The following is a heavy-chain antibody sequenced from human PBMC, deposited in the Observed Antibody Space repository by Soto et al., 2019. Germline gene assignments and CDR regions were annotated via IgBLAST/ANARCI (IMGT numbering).Heavy chain of an antibody. CDR2: SSAYDGNT. D-gene: IGHD6-13*01. Sequence: QVQLVQSGAEVKKTGASVKDSCKDSGYTFTSYGSSSGRQAPGQGVEWMGWSSAYDGNTNYAQKLQVRGTMTTDTSTIPAYMELRRLRSDNSTVYYCARHDYRSSSKFVYLGQRNLVTVSS. V-gene: IGHV1-18*01. CDR1: GYTFTSYG. CDR3: ARHDYRSSSKFVY. J-gene: IGHJ4*02.